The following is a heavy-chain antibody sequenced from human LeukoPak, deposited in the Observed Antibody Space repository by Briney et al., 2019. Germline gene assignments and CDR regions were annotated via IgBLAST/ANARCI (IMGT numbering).Heavy chain of an antibody. Sequence: SETLSLTCTVSVGSISSYYWSWIRQPPGKGLEWIGHIYYSGSTNYNPSLKSRVTISVDTSKTQFSLKLSSVTAADTAVYYCARRLGATTTGFDYWGQGTLVTVSS. CDR1: VGSISSYY. D-gene: IGHD1-26*01. CDR3: ARRLGATTTGFDY. CDR2: IYYSGST. V-gene: IGHV4-59*08. J-gene: IGHJ4*02.